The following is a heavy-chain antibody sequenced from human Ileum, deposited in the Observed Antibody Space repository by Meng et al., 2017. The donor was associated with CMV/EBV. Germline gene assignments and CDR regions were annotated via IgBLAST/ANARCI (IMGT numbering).Heavy chain of an antibody. CDR3: ARDYDYGDYQTFDV. CDR1: GASMTSSTYY. Sequence: SETLSLTCTVPGASMTSSTYYWGWIHQSPGKGLECLGTIYYRGNTFYNPSFKNRVTMTVDTSRNQFSLKLTAVSAADTAVYYCARDYDYGDYQTFDVWGQGSLVTVSS. J-gene: IGHJ3*01. V-gene: IGHV4-39*07. CDR2: IYYRGNT. D-gene: IGHD4-17*01.